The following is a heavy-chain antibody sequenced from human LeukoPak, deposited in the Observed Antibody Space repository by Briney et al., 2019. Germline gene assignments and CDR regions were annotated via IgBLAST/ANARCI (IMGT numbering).Heavy chain of an antibody. J-gene: IGHJ3*02. D-gene: IGHD1-26*01. V-gene: IGHV3-11*01. CDR2: ISSSGSTI. CDR3: ARAGGSATATLDAFDI. Sequence: GGSLRLSCAASGFTFSDYYMSWIRQAPGKGLEWVSYISSSGSTIYYADSVKGRFTISRDNAKNSLYLRMNSLRAEDTAVYYCARAGGSATATLDAFDIWGQGTMVTVSS. CDR1: GFTFSDYY.